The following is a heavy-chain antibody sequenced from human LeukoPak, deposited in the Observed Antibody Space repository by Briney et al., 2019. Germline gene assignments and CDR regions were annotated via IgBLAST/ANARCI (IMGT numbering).Heavy chain of an antibody. Sequence: GGSLRLSCAASGFTFSSYEMNWVRQAPGKGLEWVSYISSSGSTIYYADSVKGRFTISRDNAKNSLYLQMNSLKVGDTAIYYCARELRGYWYFDLWGRGTLVTVSS. J-gene: IGHJ2*01. CDR3: ARELRGYWYFDL. CDR2: ISSSGSTI. V-gene: IGHV3-48*03. CDR1: GFTFSSYE.